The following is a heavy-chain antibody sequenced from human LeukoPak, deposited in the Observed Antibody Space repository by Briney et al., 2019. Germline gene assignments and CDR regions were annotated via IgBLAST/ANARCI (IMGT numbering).Heavy chain of an antibody. CDR3: ARYTGGGYFDY. J-gene: IGHJ4*02. CDR2: IKQDGSET. CDR1: GFTVSYDW. D-gene: IGHD1-1*01. Sequence: GRCLRLACAAAGFTVSYDWMSWGRQAPGKGLEWVANIKQDGSETSYVDSVKGRFTISRDNAKNSLYLQMNSLRAEDTAVYYCARYTGGGYFDYWGQGTLVTVSS. V-gene: IGHV3-7*04.